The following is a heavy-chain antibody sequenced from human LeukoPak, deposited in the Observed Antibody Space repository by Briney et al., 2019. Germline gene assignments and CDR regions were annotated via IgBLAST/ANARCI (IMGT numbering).Heavy chain of an antibody. CDR2: ISGSGDST. J-gene: IGHJ4*02. V-gene: IGHV3-23*01. Sequence: GGSLRLSCAASGFTFSSYAMNWVRQAPGKGLEWVSAISGSGDSTLYADSVKGRFTISRDNSNNTLFLQVTSLRAEDTAVYYCAKDRGGGFDSWGQGTLVTVSS. CDR1: GFTFSSYA. D-gene: IGHD3-10*01. CDR3: AKDRGGGFDS.